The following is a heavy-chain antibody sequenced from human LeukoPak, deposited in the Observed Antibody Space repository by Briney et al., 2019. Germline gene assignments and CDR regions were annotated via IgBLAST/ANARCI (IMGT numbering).Heavy chain of an antibody. V-gene: IGHV4-59*01. CDR3: ARDRRTGEGMVR. J-gene: IGHJ4*02. CDR1: GGSISSYY. CDR2: IYYSGST. D-gene: IGHD3-10*01. Sequence: PSETLSLTCTVSGGSISSYYWSWIRQPPGKGLEWIGYIYYSGSTNYNPSLKSRVTISVDTSKNQFSLKLSPVTAADTAVYYCARDRRTGEGMVRWGQGTLVTVSS.